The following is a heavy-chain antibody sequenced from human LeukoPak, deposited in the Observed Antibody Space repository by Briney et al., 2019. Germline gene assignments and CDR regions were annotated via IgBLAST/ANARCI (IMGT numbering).Heavy chain of an antibody. CDR3: ARDRAIVVVVAALPNYYGMDV. V-gene: IGHV1-2*02. Sequence: ASVTVSCKASGYTFTGYYMHWVRQAPGQGLEWMGWINPNSGGTNYAQKFQGRVTMTRDTSISTAYMELSRLRSDDTAVYYCARDRAIVVVVAALPNYYGMDVWGQGTTVTVSS. J-gene: IGHJ6*02. CDR2: INPNSGGT. D-gene: IGHD2-15*01. CDR1: GYTFTGYY.